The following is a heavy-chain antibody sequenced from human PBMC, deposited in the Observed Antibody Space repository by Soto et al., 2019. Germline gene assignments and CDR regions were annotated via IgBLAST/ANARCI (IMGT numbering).Heavy chain of an antibody. CDR3: ASWDYDVLTGYSYDD. V-gene: IGHV1-69*01. J-gene: IGHJ4*02. CDR1: GGTFNNYG. CDR2: IIPMIPRT. Sequence: QVQLVQSGAEVKKPGSSVKVSCKASGGTFNNYGMGWVRQAPGQGLEWMGGIIPMIPRTNYAQKFQGRVTLTADASRSTAYMELRSLRSEKTAVYYCASWDYDVLTGYSYDDWGQGTLVNVSS. D-gene: IGHD3-9*01.